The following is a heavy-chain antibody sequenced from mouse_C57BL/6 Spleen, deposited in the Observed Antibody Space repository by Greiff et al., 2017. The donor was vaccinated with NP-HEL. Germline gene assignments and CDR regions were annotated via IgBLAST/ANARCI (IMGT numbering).Heavy chain of an antibody. Sequence: QVQLKQSGAELARPGASVKLSCKASGYTFTSYGISWVKQRTGQGLEWIGEIYPRSGNTYYNEKFKGKATLTADKSSSTAYMELRSLTSEDSAVYFCARVGATTVVATSSDYFDYWGQGTTLTVSS. CDR3: ARVGATTVVATSSDYFDY. V-gene: IGHV1-81*01. CDR2: IYPRSGNT. J-gene: IGHJ2*01. CDR1: GYTFTSYG. D-gene: IGHD1-1*01.